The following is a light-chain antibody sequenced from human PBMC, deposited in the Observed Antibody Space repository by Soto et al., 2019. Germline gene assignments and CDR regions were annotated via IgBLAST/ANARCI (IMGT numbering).Light chain of an antibody. J-gene: IGLJ1*01. CDR1: SSNIGTNA. Sequence: QSALTQPPSASGTPGQRVTISCSGGSSNIGTNAVNWYQQLPGTAPKLLIYNNNQRPSGVPDRFSGSKSGTSASLAISGLQSEDESDYYCAVWDDSLNGYVFGTGTKVTVL. V-gene: IGLV1-44*01. CDR3: AVWDDSLNGYV. CDR2: NNN.